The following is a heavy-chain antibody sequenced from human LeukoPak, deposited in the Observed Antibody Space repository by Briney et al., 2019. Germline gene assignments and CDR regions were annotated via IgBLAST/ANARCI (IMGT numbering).Heavy chain of an antibody. V-gene: IGHV3-21*01. D-gene: IGHD6-13*01. CDR1: GFTFSSYS. CDR3: ARDKGIAAAGRGGWFDP. Sequence: PGGSLRLSCAASGFTFSSYSMNWVRQAPGKGLEWGSAISSSSSYIYYADSGKGRFTISRDTAKNSLYLQMNSLRAEDTAVYYCARDKGIAAAGRGGWFDPWGQGTLVTVSS. CDR2: ISSSSSYI. J-gene: IGHJ5*02.